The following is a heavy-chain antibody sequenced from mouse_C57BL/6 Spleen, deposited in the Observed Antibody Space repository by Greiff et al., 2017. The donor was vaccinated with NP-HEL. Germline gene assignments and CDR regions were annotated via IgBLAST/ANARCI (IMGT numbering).Heavy chain of an antibody. D-gene: IGHD1-1*01. V-gene: IGHV5-4*01. CDR1: GFTFSSYA. Sequence: EVHLVESGGGLVKPGGSLKLSCAASGFTFSSYAMSWVRQTPEKRLEWVATISDGGSYTYYPDNVKGRFTISRDNAKNNLYLQMSHLKSEDTAMYYCARVITTVVEGFDYWGQGTTLTVSS. CDR2: ISDGGSYT. CDR3: ARVITTVVEGFDY. J-gene: IGHJ2*01.